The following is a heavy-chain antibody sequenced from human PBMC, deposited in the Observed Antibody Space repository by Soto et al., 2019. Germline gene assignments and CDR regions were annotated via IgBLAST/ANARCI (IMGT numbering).Heavy chain of an antibody. Sequence: EVPLLESGGGLVQPGGSLRLSCAASGFTFSNYAMSWVRQAPGKGLEWVSATSGSGGSTYYADSVKGRFTISRDNSKTTLYMQMNSLRAEDTAVYYCAKDRDIWQWLVLDYWGQGTLVTVSS. V-gene: IGHV3-23*01. CDR1: GFTFSNYA. D-gene: IGHD6-19*01. J-gene: IGHJ4*02. CDR2: TSGSGGST. CDR3: AKDRDIWQWLVLDY.